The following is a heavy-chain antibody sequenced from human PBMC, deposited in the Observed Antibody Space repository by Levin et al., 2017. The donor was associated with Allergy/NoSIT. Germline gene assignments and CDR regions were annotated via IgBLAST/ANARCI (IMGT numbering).Heavy chain of an antibody. V-gene: IGHV1-8*01. J-gene: IGHJ1*01. D-gene: IGHD2-2*01. CDR2: VNPVSGYT. CDR3: TKGVPGSSPICYEYFQH. Sequence: ASVKVSCKASGYNFANYDINWVRQATGQGLEWMGWVNPVSGYTGYAQKFQGRVTITRDTSITTAYVELSSLTSEDTAVYYCTKGVPGSSPICYEYFQHWGQGTLVTVSS. CDR1: GYNFANYD.